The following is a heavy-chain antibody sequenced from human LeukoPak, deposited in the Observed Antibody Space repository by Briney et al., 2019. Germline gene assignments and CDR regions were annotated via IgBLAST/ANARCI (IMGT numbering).Heavy chain of an antibody. CDR1: GGSISSYY. J-gene: IGHJ4*02. CDR2: IYTSGST. V-gene: IGHV4-4*07. CDR3: ARYSSSWPRDDY. Sequence: SETLSLTCTVSGGSISSYYWSWIRQPAGKGLEWIGRIYTSGSTNYNPSLKSRVTISVDTSKNQFSLKLSSVTAADTAVYYCARYSSSWPRDDYWGQGTLVTVSS. D-gene: IGHD6-13*01.